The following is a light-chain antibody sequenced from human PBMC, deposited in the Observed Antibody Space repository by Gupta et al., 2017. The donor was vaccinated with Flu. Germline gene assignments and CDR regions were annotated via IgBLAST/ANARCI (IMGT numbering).Light chain of an antibody. CDR1: DYNIGIHI. Sequence: QSVVPQAPSASGTTGQRVTISCSGSDYNIGIHIVNWYKQFPGTAPKLLIFANERRPSAIPDRFSASKSGASASLAISALQSEDEADYYCAVFDDTLNGRVVGGGTKLTVL. CDR2: ANE. J-gene: IGLJ2*01. CDR3: AVFDDTLNGRV. V-gene: IGLV1-44*01.